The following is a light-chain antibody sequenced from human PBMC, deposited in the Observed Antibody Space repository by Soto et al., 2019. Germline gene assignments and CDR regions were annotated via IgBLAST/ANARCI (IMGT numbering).Light chain of an antibody. J-gene: IGKJ2*01. V-gene: IGKV3-20*01. Sequence: IVLTQSPGTLSLSPGERATVSCRASETIGRAYFAWYQHRPGRTPGLVLSATSNRAAGIPDRFGGSGSGADFTLTISGVEPEDFAVYYCHQYATSPFTFGQGTKLEI. CDR1: ETIGRAY. CDR2: ATS. CDR3: HQYATSPFT.